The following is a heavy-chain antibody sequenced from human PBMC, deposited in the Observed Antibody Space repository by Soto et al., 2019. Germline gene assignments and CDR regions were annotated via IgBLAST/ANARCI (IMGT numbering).Heavy chain of an antibody. Sequence: EVQLVESGGGLVQPGGSLRLSCAASGFTFSSYWMHWVRQAPGKGLVWVSRINSDGSSTSYADSVKGRFTISRDNAKNTLYLQMNSLRAEDTAVYYCARRGGEGALSYYDYIWGSYRYTATLDYWGQGTLVTVSS. CDR3: ARRGGEGALSYYDYIWGSYRYTATLDY. V-gene: IGHV3-74*01. CDR1: GFTFSSYW. CDR2: INSDGSST. D-gene: IGHD3-16*02. J-gene: IGHJ4*02.